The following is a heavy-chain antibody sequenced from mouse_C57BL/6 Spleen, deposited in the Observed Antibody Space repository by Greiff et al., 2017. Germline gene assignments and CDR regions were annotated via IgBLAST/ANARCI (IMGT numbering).Heavy chain of an antibody. CDR3: ARWRYGNAMDY. Sequence: VQLQQPGTELVKPGASVKLSCKASGYTFTSYWMHWVKQRPGQGLEWIGNINPSNGGTNYNEKFKSKATLTVDKSSVTAYMQLSSLTSEDSAVDYCARWRYGNAMDYWGQGTSVTVSS. CDR1: GYTFTSYW. J-gene: IGHJ4*01. D-gene: IGHD1-1*01. CDR2: INPSNGGT. V-gene: IGHV1-53*01.